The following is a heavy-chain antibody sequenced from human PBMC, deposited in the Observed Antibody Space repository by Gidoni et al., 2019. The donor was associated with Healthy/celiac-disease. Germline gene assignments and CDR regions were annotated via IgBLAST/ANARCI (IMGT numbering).Heavy chain of an antibody. V-gene: IGHV3-9*01. J-gene: IGHJ5*02. CDR1: GFTFDDYA. CDR3: AKDRGYCSGGSCYNWFDP. D-gene: IGHD2-15*01. Sequence: EVQLVESGGGLVQPGRSLRLSCAASGFTFDDYAMHWVRQAPGKGLEWVSGISWNSGSIGYADSVKGRLTISRDNAKNSLYLQMNSLRAEDTALYYCAKDRGYCSGGSCYNWFDPWGQGTLVTVSS. CDR2: ISWNSGSI.